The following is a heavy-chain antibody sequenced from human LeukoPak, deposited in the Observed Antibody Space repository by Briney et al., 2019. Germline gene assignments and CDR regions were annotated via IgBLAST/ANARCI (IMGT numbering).Heavy chain of an antibody. J-gene: IGHJ4*02. V-gene: IGHV1-46*01. CDR1: GYTFTSYY. D-gene: IGHD5-12*01. CDR2: INPSGGST. Sequence: AASVKVSCKASGYTFTSYYMHWVRQAPGQGLEWMGIINPSGGSTSYAQKFQGRVTMTRDMSTSTVYMELSSLRSEDTAVYYCTRDMRVQIFGGYDLRVRESNFDYWGQGTLVTVSS. CDR3: TRDMRVQIFGGYDLRVRESNFDY.